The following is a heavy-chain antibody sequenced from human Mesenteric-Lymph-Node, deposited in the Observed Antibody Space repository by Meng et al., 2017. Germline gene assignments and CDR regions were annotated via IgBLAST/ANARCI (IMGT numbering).Heavy chain of an antibody. J-gene: IGHJ4*02. V-gene: IGHV3-23*01. Sequence: GESLKISCAASGFSFSSYAMNWVRQAPGKGLEWVSGISASGVTTYYADSVKGRFTISRDNAKTSLYLQMNSLRAEDTAVYYCARDAMYGDYGVYWGQGTQVTVSS. D-gene: IGHD4-17*01. CDR3: ARDAMYGDYGVY. CDR1: GFSFSSYA. CDR2: ISASGVTT.